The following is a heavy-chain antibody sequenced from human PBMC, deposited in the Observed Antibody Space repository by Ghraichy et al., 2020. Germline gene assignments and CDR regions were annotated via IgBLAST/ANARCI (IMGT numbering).Heavy chain of an antibody. J-gene: IGHJ1*01. CDR2: ITDNGGTT. D-gene: IGHD3/OR15-3a*01. V-gene: IGHV3-23*01. CDR3: AKFARDWPNEYLQH. CDR1: GFSVSSKY. Sequence: GGSLRLSCAASGFSVSSKYMAWVRQAPGKGLEWVSAITDNGGTTYDAESVKGRFTISRDNSKNTLFLQMNSLRGEDTAVYYCAKFARDWPNEYLQHWGQGALVTVSS.